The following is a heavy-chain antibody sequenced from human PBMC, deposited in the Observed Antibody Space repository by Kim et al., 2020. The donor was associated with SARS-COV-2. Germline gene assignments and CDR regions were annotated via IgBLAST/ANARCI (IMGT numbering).Heavy chain of an antibody. CDR3: AREGGESPFDY. Sequence: NYAQKHQCRDTMTTDTSTSPAYMELRSLRSDDTAVYYCAREGGESPFDYWGQGTLVTVSS. J-gene: IGHJ4*02. V-gene: IGHV1-18*01. D-gene: IGHD3-10*01.